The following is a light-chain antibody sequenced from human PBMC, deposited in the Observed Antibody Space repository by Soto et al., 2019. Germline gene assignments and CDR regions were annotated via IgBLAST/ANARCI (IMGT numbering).Light chain of an antibody. V-gene: IGKV1-39*01. CDR1: QSISSY. CDR3: QQSYSTPLT. J-gene: IGKJ3*01. Sequence: DIQMTQSPSSLSASVGDRVTITCRASQSISSYLNWYQYKPGKTPKLLIYAASSLQSGVPSRFSGSGSGTDFTLTISSLQPEDFATYYCQQSYSTPLTFGPGTQVHIK. CDR2: AAS.